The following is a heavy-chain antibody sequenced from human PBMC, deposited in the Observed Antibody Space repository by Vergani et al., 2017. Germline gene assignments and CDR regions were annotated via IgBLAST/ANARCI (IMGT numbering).Heavy chain of an antibody. V-gene: IGHV1-69*01. D-gene: IGHD1-7*01. CDR3: ARDLEGKLKYFQH. Sequence: VQLLESGGGLVQPGGSLRLSCAASGFTFSSYAMSWVRQAPGKGLEWMGGIIPIFGTANYAQKFQGRVTITADESTSTAYMELSSLRSEDTDVYYCARDLEGKLKYFQHWGQGTLVTVSS. J-gene: IGHJ1*01. CDR1: GFTFSSYA. CDR2: IIPIFGTA.